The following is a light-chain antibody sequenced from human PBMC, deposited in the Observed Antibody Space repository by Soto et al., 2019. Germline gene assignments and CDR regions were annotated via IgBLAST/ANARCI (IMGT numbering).Light chain of an antibody. CDR2: YDS. CDR3: QVWDKSSDHAV. V-gene: IGLV3-21*04. Sequence: SYELTQPPSVSVAPGKTARITCGGNHIGSKSVHWYQQKPGQAPVVVMYYDSDRPSGIPERFSGAKSGNTATLTISRVEAGDEADYYCQVWDKSSDHAVFGGGTQLTVL. CDR1: HIGSKS. J-gene: IGLJ7*01.